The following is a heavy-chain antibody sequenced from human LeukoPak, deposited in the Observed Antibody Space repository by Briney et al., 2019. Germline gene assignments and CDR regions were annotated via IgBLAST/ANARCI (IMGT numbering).Heavy chain of an antibody. Sequence: GESLKISCQVSGYRFTSYWIGWVRQMPGKGLEWMGLIYPGDSDTRYNPSFQGQVTISADKSTNTAYLQWSSLKASDTAMYYCSRHQGGGTALTDYWGQGTPVTVSS. V-gene: IGHV5-51*01. CDR1: GYRFTSYW. D-gene: IGHD1-1*01. CDR2: IYPGDSDT. CDR3: SRHQGGGTALTDY. J-gene: IGHJ4*02.